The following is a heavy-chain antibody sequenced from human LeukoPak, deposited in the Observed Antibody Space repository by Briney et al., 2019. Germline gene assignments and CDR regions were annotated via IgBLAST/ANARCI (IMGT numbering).Heavy chain of an antibody. J-gene: IGHJ6*03. D-gene: IGHD2-2*01. CDR1: GGPFSSYA. Sequence: GASVKVSCNASGGPFSSYAISWGRQDPGQGLELKGGIIPIFGTANYAQKFQGRVTITTDESTSTAYMELSSLTSEDTAVYYCARGSSFKDYYYMDVWGKGTTVTVSS. CDR2: IIPIFGTA. V-gene: IGHV1-69*05. CDR3: ARGSSFKDYYYMDV.